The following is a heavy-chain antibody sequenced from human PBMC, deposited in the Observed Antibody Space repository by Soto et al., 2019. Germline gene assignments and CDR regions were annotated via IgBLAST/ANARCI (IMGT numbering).Heavy chain of an antibody. CDR2: ISDYNGNT. D-gene: IGHD6-19*01. CDR3: ARAVAGIRLFDY. V-gene: IGHV1-18*01. J-gene: IGHJ4*02. Sequence: QVQLVQSGAEVKKPGASVKVSCKASGYTFTSYGISWVRQAPGQGLEWMGWISDYNGNTNYAQKVQGRVTMTTDTATSTAYSELRSLRSYDTAVYFCARAVAGIRLFDYGGQGSLVTVSS. CDR1: GYTFTSYG.